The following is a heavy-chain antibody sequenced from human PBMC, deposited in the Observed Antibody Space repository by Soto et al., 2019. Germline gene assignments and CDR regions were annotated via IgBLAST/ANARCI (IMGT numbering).Heavy chain of an antibody. CDR3: AREGPYYYDSSGYYYSDAFDI. CDR1: GGTFSSYA. V-gene: IGHV1-69*06. D-gene: IGHD3-22*01. J-gene: IGHJ3*02. CDR2: IIPIFGTA. Sequence: SVKVSCKASGGTFSSYAISWVRQAPGQGLEWMGGIIPIFGTANYAQKFQGRVTITAGKSTSTAYMELSSLRSEDTAVYYCAREGPYYYDSSGYYYSDAFDIWGQGTMVTVSS.